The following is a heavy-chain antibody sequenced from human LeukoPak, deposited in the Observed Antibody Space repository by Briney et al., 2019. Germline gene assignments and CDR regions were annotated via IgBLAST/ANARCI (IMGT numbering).Heavy chain of an antibody. CDR3: ATSAPGAAFDI. CDR1: GDSISSGNYY. CDR2: IYYSGSP. D-gene: IGHD3-10*01. Sequence: SETLSLTCTVSGDSISSGNYYWGWIRQPPGKGLEWIGSIYYSGSPYFNPSLKHRVAISIDRSKNQFSLTVTSMTAADTAVYYCATSAPGAAFDIWGQGTMVTVSS. V-gene: IGHV4-39*07. J-gene: IGHJ3*02.